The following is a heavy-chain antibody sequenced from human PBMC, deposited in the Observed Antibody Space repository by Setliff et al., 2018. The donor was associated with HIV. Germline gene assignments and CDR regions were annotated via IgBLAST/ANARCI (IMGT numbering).Heavy chain of an antibody. CDR1: GFTFSSYD. Sequence: PGGSLRLSCAVSGFTFSSYDFHWVRQAAGKGLEWVSAIGTGGDTYYVDSVKGRFTISRENARNSLYLQMNSLRAGDTAVYYCAREIRTVYTGGHYFYGIDVWGQGTAVTVSS. CDR2: IGTGGDT. D-gene: IGHD3-16*01. V-gene: IGHV3-13*01. J-gene: IGHJ6*02. CDR3: AREIRTVYTGGHYFYGIDV.